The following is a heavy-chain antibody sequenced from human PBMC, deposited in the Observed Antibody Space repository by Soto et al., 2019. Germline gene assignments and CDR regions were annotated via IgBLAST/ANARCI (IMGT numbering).Heavy chain of an antibody. J-gene: IGHJ6*02. CDR1: GYSIASGYY. V-gene: IGHV4-38-2*01. Sequence: PSETLSLTCAVPGYSIASGYYWAWIRQSPGKGLEWIGSIYHAGSAYYNPSLNSRVAVSLDTSKNHFSLKLTSVTAADTAVYYCARTFDYYGMDVWGQGTTVTVS. CDR2: IYHAGSA. CDR3: ARTFDYYGMDV.